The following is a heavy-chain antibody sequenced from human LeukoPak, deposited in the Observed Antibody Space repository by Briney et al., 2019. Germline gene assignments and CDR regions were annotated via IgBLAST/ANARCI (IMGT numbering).Heavy chain of an antibody. CDR2: IYYSGST. D-gene: IGHD5-12*01. CDR3: ARRPTSSGYDPPFDY. CDR1: GGAISSSSYC. V-gene: IGHV4-39*01. J-gene: IGHJ4*02. Sequence: PSETLSLTCTVSGGAISSSSYCWGWIRQPPGTGLEWIGSIYYSGSTYYNPSLKSRVTISVDTSKNQFSPKLSSVTAADTAVYYCARRPTSSGYDPPFDYWGQGTLVTVSS.